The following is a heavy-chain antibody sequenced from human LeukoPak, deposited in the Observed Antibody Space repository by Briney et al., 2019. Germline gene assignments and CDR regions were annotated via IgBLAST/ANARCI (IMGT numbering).Heavy chain of an antibody. Sequence: PGGSLRLSCVASGFTYSHNGMHWVRQAPGKGLEWVAFIQYDGNTIFYADSVKGRFTISRDNAKNSLYLQMNSLRAEDTAVYYCARDLPHLDYFDYWGQGTLVTVSS. CDR3: ARDLPHLDYFDY. J-gene: IGHJ4*02. CDR2: IQYDGNTI. V-gene: IGHV3-30*02. CDR1: GFTYSHNG.